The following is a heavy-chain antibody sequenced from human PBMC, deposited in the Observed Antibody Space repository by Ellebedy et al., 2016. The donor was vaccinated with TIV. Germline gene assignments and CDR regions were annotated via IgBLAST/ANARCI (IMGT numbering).Heavy chain of an antibody. J-gene: IGHJ4*02. V-gene: IGHV1-18*01. CDR2: ISPYNGNT. CDR3: ARDFYGSGTYWGHH. CDR1: GYTFTSYG. D-gene: IGHD3-10*01. Sequence: ASVKVSCKASGYTFTSYGISWVRQAPGQGLEWMGWISPYNGNTNSAQNFQGRVTLTTDTSTNTVYMDLTSLRSDDTAIYYCARDFYGSGTYWGHHWGQGTLVTVSS.